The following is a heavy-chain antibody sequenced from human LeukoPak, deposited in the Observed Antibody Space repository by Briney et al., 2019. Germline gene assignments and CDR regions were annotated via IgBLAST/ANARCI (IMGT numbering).Heavy chain of an antibody. CDR3: ATGYGDFRVEGRYFYS. CDR2: VHYSGTT. J-gene: IGHJ4*02. D-gene: IGHD4-17*01. CDR1: DGSITNYD. V-gene: IGHV4-59*01. Sequence: SETLSLTCTVSDGSITNYDWSWVRQPPGKGLEFIGHVHYSGTTNYNPSLRSRVTISIDTSKKHFFLKLKSVTAADTAVYYCATGYGDFRVEGRYFYSWGQGTLVTVS.